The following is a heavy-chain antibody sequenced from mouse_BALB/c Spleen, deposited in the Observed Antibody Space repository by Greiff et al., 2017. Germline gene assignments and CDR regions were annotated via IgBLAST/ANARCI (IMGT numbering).Heavy chain of an antibody. V-gene: IGHV14-3*02. Sequence: EVQLQQSGAELVKPGASVTLSCTASGFNIHDTYMHWVKQRPEQGLEWIGRIDPANGNTKYDPKFQGKATITAATSSNTAYLQLSSLTSEATAVYYCARDYYAMDYWGQGTSVTVSS. J-gene: IGHJ4*01. CDR3: ARDYYAMDY. CDR1: GFNIHDTY. CDR2: IDPANGNT.